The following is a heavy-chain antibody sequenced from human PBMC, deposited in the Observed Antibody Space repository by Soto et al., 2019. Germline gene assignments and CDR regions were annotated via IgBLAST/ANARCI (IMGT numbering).Heavy chain of an antibody. CDR3: ARDPWAADY. D-gene: IGHD3-16*01. Sequence: GGSLRLSCASSGFTFSDYAMNLVRQAPGKGLEWVSTVIYSGGSTFYADSVRGRFTISRDNSKNTVNLQMNSLRAEDTAVYYCARDPWAADYWGQGALVTVSS. J-gene: IGHJ4*02. CDR1: GFTFSDYA. CDR2: IYSGGST. V-gene: IGHV3-66*01.